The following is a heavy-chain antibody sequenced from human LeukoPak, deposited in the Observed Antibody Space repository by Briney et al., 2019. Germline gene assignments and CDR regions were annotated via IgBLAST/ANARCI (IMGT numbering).Heavy chain of an antibody. CDR3: ARDSHNWNYSGFDP. CDR1: GGSISSSSYY. V-gene: IGHV4-39*07. Sequence: PSETPSLTCTVSGGSISSSSYYWGWIRQPPGKGLEWIGSLYHSGSTYYNPSLKSRVTMSVDTSKNQFSLKLNSVTAADTAVYYCARDSHNWNYSGFDPWGQGTLVTVSS. D-gene: IGHD1-7*01. CDR2: LYHSGST. J-gene: IGHJ5*02.